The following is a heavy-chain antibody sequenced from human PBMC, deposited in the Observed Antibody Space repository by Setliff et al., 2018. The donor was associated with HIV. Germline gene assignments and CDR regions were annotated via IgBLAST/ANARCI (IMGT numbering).Heavy chain of an antibody. V-gene: IGHV1-46*01. CDR1: GYTFTQYY. D-gene: IGHD3-3*01. J-gene: IGHJ3*02. Sequence: EASVKVSCKASGYTFTQYYIHWVRQAPGQGLEWMGIINPSGGSTGYAQKFQGRVTVTSDTSTSTLHMELSSLRSDDTAVYYCARDLGSITLFGVVIQGAFDIWGQGTMVTVSS. CDR3: ARDLGSITLFGVVIQGAFDI. CDR2: INPSGGST.